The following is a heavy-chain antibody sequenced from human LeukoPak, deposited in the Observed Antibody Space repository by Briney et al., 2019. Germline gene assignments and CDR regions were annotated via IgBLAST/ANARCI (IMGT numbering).Heavy chain of an antibody. V-gene: IGHV1-18*01. J-gene: IGHJ5*02. CDR1: GYTATSYG. CDR2: ISAYNGNT. D-gene: IGHD2-2*01. CDR3: ARESGCISTSCSNWFDP. Sequence: ASAKVSCTASGYTATSYGISWVRLAPGPGLEWMGWISAYNGNTNSAQKLQSRVTMTTDTSTRTAYMGLRSLRSDDTAVYYCARESGCISTSCSNWFDPWGQGTLVTVSS.